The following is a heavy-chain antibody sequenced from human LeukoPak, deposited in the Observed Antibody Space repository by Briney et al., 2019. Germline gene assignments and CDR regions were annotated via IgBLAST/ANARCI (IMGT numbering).Heavy chain of an antibody. Sequence: GGSLRLSCAASGFTFSSYGMHWVPQAPGKGLEWVAFIRYDGSNKYYADSVKGRFTISRDNSKNTLYLQMNTLRAEDTAVYYCAKGSPVLRDAFDIWLQGTMVTVSS. J-gene: IGHJ3*02. D-gene: IGHD2/OR15-2a*01. V-gene: IGHV3-30*02. CDR2: IRYDGSNK. CDR1: GFTFSSYG. CDR3: AKGSPVLRDAFDI.